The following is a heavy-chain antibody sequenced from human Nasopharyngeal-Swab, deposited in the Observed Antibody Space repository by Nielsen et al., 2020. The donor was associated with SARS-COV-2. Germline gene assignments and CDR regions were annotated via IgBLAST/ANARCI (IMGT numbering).Heavy chain of an antibody. Sequence: SVNVSCKASGYTFTSYAMHWVRQAPGQRLEWMGWINAGNGNTKYSQKFQGRVTITRDTSASTAYMELSSLRSEDTAVYYCARDGSESTYYYDSSGYLSYWGQGTLVTVSS. D-gene: IGHD3-22*01. CDR2: INAGNGNT. CDR1: GYTFTSYA. V-gene: IGHV1-3*01. CDR3: ARDGSESTYYYDSSGYLSY. J-gene: IGHJ4*02.